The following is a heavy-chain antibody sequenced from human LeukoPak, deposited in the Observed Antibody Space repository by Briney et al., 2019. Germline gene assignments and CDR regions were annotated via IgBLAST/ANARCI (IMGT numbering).Heavy chain of an antibody. CDR3: ALTRSSSWYDAFDI. CDR1: GGTFSSYA. CDR2: IIPIFCTA. V-gene: IGHV1-69*05. D-gene: IGHD6-13*01. J-gene: IGHJ3*02. Sequence: SVKVSCKASGGTFSSYAISWVREAPGQGLKCMGGIIPIFCTANYAQKFQGRATITTDDSTSTAYMDLSSLGSDDTAVYYCALTRSSSWYDAFDIWGQGTMVTVSS.